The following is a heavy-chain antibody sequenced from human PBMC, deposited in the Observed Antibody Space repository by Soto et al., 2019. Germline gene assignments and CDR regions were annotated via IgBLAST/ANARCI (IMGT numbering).Heavy chain of an antibody. Sequence: PSETLSLTCTVSGGSISSGDYYWSWIRQPPGKGLEWIGYIYYSGSTYYNPSLKSRVTISVDTSKNQFSLKLSSVTAADTAVYYCARNVAGDDYFEYWGQGTLVTVSS. J-gene: IGHJ4*02. V-gene: IGHV4-30-4*01. CDR1: GGSISSGDYY. CDR3: ARNVAGDDYFEY. D-gene: IGHD6-19*01. CDR2: IYYSGST.